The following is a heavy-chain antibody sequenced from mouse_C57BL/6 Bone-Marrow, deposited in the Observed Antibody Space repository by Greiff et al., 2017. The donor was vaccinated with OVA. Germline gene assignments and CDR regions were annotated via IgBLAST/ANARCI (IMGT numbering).Heavy chain of an antibody. D-gene: IGHD2-3*01. Sequence: QVQLQQSGPELLKPGASVKISCKASGYAFSSSWMNWVKQRPGKGLEWIGRIYPGDGDTNYNGKFKGKATLTADKSSSTAYMQLSSLTSEDSAVYFCARHEDGYYASYFDYWGQGTTLTVSS. CDR2: IYPGDGDT. V-gene: IGHV1-82*01. CDR1: GYAFSSSW. CDR3: ARHEDGYYASYFDY. J-gene: IGHJ2*01.